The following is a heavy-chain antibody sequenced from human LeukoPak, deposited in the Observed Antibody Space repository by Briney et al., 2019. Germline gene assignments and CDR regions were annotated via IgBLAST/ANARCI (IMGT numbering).Heavy chain of an antibody. V-gene: IGHV3-9*01. CDR1: GFTFSSYA. D-gene: IGHD5-18*01. CDR3: ARKSSGYVAFDY. J-gene: IGHJ4*02. CDR2: ISWNSGSI. Sequence: GGSLRLSCAASGFTFSSYAMHWVRQAPGKGLEWVSGISWNSGSIGYADSVKGRFTISRDNAKNSLYLQMNSLRAEDTALYYCARKSSGYVAFDYWGQGTLVTVSS.